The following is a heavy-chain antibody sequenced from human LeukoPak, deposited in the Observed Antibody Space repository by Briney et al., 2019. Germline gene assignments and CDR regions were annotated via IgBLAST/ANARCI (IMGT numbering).Heavy chain of an antibody. CDR1: GGSISSSSYY. CDR3: ARDILYQPFSKGHNWFDP. J-gene: IGHJ5*02. V-gene: IGHV4-39*07. D-gene: IGHD2-8*01. CDR2: IYTSGST. Sequence: ASETLSLTCTVSGGSISSSSYYWGWIRQPPGKGLEWIGSIYTSGSTNYNPSLKSRVTMSVDTSKNQFSLKLSSVTAADTAVYYCARDILYQPFSKGHNWFDPWGQGTLVTVSS.